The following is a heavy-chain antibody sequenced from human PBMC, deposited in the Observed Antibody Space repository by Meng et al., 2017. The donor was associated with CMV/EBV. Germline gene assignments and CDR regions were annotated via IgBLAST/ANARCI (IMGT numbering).Heavy chain of an antibody. Sequence: SGYTFTSYGISWVRQAPGQGLEWMGWISAYNGNTNYAQKLQGRVTMTTDTSTSTAYMELRSLRSDDTAVYYCARSPPGAILHYFDYWGQGTLVTVSS. D-gene: IGHD1-14*01. CDR1: GYTFTSYG. V-gene: IGHV1-18*01. CDR3: ARSPPGAILHYFDY. J-gene: IGHJ4*02. CDR2: ISAYNGNT.